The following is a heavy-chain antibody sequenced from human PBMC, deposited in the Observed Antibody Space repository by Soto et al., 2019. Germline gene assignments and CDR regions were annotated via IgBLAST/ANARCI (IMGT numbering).Heavy chain of an antibody. CDR1: GGTFSSYT. Sequence: ASVKVSCKASGGTFSSYTISWVRQAPGQGLEWMGRIIPILGIANYAQKFQGRVTITADKSTSTAYMELSSLRSEDTAVYYCARSSIVESNWFDPWGQGTLVTVSS. J-gene: IGHJ5*02. CDR3: ARSSIVESNWFDP. V-gene: IGHV1-69*02. CDR2: IIPILGIA. D-gene: IGHD3-16*02.